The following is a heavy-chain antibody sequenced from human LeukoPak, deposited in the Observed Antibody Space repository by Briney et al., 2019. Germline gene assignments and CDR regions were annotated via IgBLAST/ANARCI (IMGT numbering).Heavy chain of an antibody. CDR3: ARGKGYDSSGYYYY. CDR1: GGSTSSYY. J-gene: IGHJ4*02. CDR2: IYYSGST. Sequence: KPSETLSLTCTVSGGSTSSYYWSWIRQPPGKGLEWIGYIYYSGSTNYNPSLKSRVTISVDTSKNQFSLKLSSVTAADTAVYYCARGKGYDSSGYYYYWGQGTLVTVSS. V-gene: IGHV4-59*01. D-gene: IGHD3-22*01.